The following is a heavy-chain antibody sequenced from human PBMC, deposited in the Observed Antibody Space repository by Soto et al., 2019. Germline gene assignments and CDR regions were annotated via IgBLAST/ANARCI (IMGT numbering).Heavy chain of an antibody. CDR3: SRETLWFGESPQS. Sequence: EVQLVESGGGSVQPGGSLRISCVASGFTFGSYWMDWVRQAPGKGLVWVSRINGDGGITTYAESVKGRFTISRDHATNTLYLQMNSLRADATAVYYCSRETLWFGESPQSGGQGTLVTVSS. J-gene: IGHJ4*02. V-gene: IGHV3-74*03. D-gene: IGHD3-10*01. CDR1: GFTFGSYW. CDR2: INGDGGIT.